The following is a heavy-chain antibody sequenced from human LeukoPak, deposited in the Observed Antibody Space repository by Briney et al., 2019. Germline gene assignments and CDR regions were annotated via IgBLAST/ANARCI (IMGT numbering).Heavy chain of an antibody. CDR2: ISAYNGNT. V-gene: IGHV1-18*01. CDR1: GYTFTSYG. CDR3: ARDLPPSDYYYGSGSQGNWFDP. Sequence: ASVKVSCKASGYTFTSYGISWVRQAPGQGLEWMGWISAYNGNTNYAQKLQGRVTMTTDTSTSTAYMELRSLRSDDTAVYYCARDLPPSDYYYGSGSQGNWFDPWGQGTLVTVSS. J-gene: IGHJ5*02. D-gene: IGHD3-10*01.